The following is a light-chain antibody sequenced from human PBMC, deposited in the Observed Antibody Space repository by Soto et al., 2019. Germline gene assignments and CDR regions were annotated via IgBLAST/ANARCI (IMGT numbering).Light chain of an antibody. CDR3: LQYASSGT. CDR1: QSVGSSY. Sequence: EIVLSKSPVTVSLSPRERAILSCRASQSVGSSYLGWCQQKPGQAPRLLIYSASNRATGIPDRFSGSGSGTDFTLTISRLEPKDFAVYYCLQYASSGTFGQGTKVDIK. J-gene: IGKJ1*01. CDR2: SAS. V-gene: IGKV3-20*01.